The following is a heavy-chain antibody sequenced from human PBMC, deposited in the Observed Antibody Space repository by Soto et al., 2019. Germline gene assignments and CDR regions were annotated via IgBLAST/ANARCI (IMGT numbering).Heavy chain of an antibody. CDR2: VSKSVYT. Sequence: GGSLRLSCVVSGFTFTNYGINWVRQAPGKGLEWVSSVSKSVYTYYSDSVKGRFTISRDNAKNSVSLQMNNLTAEDTAVYYCAREDSIIIPAVADFWGQGTLVTVSS. V-gene: IGHV3-21*01. J-gene: IGHJ4*02. CDR1: GFTFTNYG. CDR3: AREDSIIIPAVADF. D-gene: IGHD6-19*01.